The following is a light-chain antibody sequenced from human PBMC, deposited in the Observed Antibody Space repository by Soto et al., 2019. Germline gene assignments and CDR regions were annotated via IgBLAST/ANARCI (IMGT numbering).Light chain of an antibody. V-gene: IGKV1-39*01. CDR1: QSISTY. Sequence: DIQMTQSPSSLSASVGDRVTIACRASQSISTYLNWYQQKSGNAPKLLIYDVSTLQTGVPSRFSGSGSGTDFTLTISSLQPEDFATYYCQQSYISPRTFGQGTKVAIK. CDR2: DVS. J-gene: IGKJ1*01. CDR3: QQSYISPRT.